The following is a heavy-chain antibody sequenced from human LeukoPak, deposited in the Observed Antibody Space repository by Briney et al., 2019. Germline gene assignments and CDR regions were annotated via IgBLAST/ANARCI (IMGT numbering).Heavy chain of an antibody. V-gene: IGHV3-21*06. CDR1: GFLFGGHA. CDR2: IHSSATYI. J-gene: IGHJ4*02. Sequence: GGSLRLSCAASGFLFGGHAMVWIRQAPGKGLECVSSIHSSATYITYADSVRGRFTISRDNGKNSLFLDMNDLRAEDTAVYYCARAAIRVDFFDSWGQGTLVAVSS. D-gene: IGHD2-2*01. CDR3: ARAAIRVDFFDS.